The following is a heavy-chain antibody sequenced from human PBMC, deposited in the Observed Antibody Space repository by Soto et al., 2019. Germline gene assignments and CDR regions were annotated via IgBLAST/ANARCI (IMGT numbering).Heavy chain of an antibody. CDR2: ISSSGSTI. D-gene: IGHD2-15*01. J-gene: IGHJ3*02. CDR3: ARAHPDIVVVVAADDAFDI. CDR1: GFTFSDYY. V-gene: IGHV3-11*01. Sequence: GGSLRLSCAASGFTFSDYYMSWIRQAPGKGLEWVSYISSSGSTIYYADSVKGRFTISRDNAKNSLYLQMNSLRAEDTAVYYCARAHPDIVVVVAADDAFDIWGQGTMVTVSS.